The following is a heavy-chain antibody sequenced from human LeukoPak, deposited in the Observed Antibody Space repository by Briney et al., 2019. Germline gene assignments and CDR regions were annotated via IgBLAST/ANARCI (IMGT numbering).Heavy chain of an antibody. V-gene: IGHV3-48*01. J-gene: IGHJ4*02. CDR1: GFTFSTYS. Sequence: PGGPLRLSCAASGFTFSTYSMNWVRQAPGKGLEWLSYISSGSSTIFYADSVKGRFTISRDNARNSLYLQMNSLRADDTAVYYCARDPGYYDSSDYRPYYFDYWGQETLVTVSS. CDR2: ISSGSSTI. D-gene: IGHD3-22*01. CDR3: ARDPGYYDSSDYRPYYFDY.